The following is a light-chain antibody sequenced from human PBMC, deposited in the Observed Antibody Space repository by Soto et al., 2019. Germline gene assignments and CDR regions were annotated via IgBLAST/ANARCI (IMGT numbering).Light chain of an antibody. CDR1: QSVSSNY. CDR2: GAS. J-gene: IGKJ4*01. V-gene: IGKV3-20*01. Sequence: EIVLTQSPGTLSLSPGERATLSCRASQSVSSNYLAWYQQKPGQPPRLLIYGASSRATGIPDRFSGSGSGTDFTLTISRVEPEYVAVYYCQQYDRSPLTFGGGTKVEIK. CDR3: QQYDRSPLT.